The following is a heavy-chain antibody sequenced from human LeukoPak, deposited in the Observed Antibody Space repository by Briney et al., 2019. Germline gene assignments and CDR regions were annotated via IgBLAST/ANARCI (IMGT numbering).Heavy chain of an antibody. CDR3: ASAHYDFWSGYPPHYYMDV. CDR1: GFTFSSYW. CDR2: IKQDGSEK. V-gene: IGHV3-7*01. J-gene: IGHJ6*03. D-gene: IGHD3-3*01. Sequence: PGGSLRLSCAASGFTFSSYWMSWVRQAPGKGLEWVANIKQDGSEKYYVDSVKGRFTISRDNAKNSLYLQMNSLRAEDTAVYYCASAHYDFWSGYPPHYYMDVWGKGTTVTVSS.